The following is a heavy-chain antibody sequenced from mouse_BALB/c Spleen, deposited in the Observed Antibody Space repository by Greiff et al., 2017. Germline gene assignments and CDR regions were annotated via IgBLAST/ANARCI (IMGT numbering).Heavy chain of an antibody. Sequence: VQLQQSGAELMKPGASVKISCKATGYTFSSYWIEWVKQRPGHGLEWIGEILPGSGSTNYNEKFKGKATFTADTSSNTAYMQLSSLTSEDSAVYYFARDGEVRRWFAYWGQGTLVTVSA. D-gene: IGHD2-14*01. V-gene: IGHV1-9*01. CDR1: GYTFSSYW. J-gene: IGHJ3*01. CDR3: ARDGEVRRWFAY. CDR2: ILPGSGST.